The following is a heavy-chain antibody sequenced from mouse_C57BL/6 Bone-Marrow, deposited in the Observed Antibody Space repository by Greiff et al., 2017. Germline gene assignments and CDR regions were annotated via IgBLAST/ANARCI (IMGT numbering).Heavy chain of an antibody. Sequence: EVQLQQSGAELVRPGASVKSSCTASGFNIKDDYMHWVKQRPEQGLEWIGWIDPENGDTEYASKFQGKATITADTSSNTAYLQLSSLTSEDTAVYYCTTITTVVATDFDYWGQGTTLTVSS. D-gene: IGHD1-1*01. CDR3: TTITTVVATDFDY. V-gene: IGHV14-4*01. CDR1: GFNIKDDY. J-gene: IGHJ2*01. CDR2: IDPENGDT.